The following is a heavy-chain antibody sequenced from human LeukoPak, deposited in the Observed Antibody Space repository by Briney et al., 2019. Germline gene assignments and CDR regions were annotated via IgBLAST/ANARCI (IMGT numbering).Heavy chain of an antibody. CDR2: IFYGGST. Sequence: SETLSLTCTVSGGSVSSYNRSWIRQLPGKGLEWIGFIFYGGSTNYNPSLRSRVTISEDTSKNQFSLKLSSVTAADTAVYYCARSGFRDYYFAMDVWGQGTTVTVSS. D-gene: IGHD3-22*01. CDR3: ARSGFRDYYFAMDV. CDR1: GGSVSSYN. J-gene: IGHJ6*02. V-gene: IGHV4-59*02.